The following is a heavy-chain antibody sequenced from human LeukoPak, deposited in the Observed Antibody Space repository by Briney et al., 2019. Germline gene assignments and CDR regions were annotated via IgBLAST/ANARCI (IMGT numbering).Heavy chain of an antibody. CDR2: IYYSGST. D-gene: IGHD6-19*01. Sequence: SETLSLTCTVSGGSISSYDWSWIRQPPGKGLEWIGYIYYSGSTDYNPSLKSRVTISVDTSRNQFSLRLSSVTAADTAVYYCAKPRRNGWAFDYWGQGTLVTVSS. CDR3: AKPRRNGWAFDY. V-gene: IGHV4-59*01. J-gene: IGHJ4*02. CDR1: GGSISSYD.